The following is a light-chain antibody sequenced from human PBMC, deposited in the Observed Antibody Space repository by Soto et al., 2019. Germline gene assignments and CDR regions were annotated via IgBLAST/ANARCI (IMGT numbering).Light chain of an antibody. CDR3: SSYRSTSTLCV. CDR1: SSDVGGYNY. Sequence: QSALTQPASVSGSPGQSITISCTGTSSDVGGYNYVSWYQQHPGKATKVMIYDVTNRPSGVSNRFSGSKSGNTASLTISGLQAEDEADYYCSSYRSTSTLCVFGSGTKLTVL. J-gene: IGLJ1*01. CDR2: DVT. V-gene: IGLV2-14*01.